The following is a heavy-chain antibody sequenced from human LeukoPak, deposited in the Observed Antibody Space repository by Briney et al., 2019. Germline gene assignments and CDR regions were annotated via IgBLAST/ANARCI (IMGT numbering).Heavy chain of an antibody. CDR2: IYTSGST. CDR3: AREDSGSYREFDY. V-gene: IGHV4-4*07. J-gene: IGHJ4*02. CDR1: GGSISSYY. Sequence: PSETLSLTCTVSGGSISSYYWSWIRQPAGKGLEWIGRIYTSGSTNYNASLKSRVSMSVDTSKNQFSLKLSSVTAADTAVFYCAREDSGSYREFDYWGQGTLVTVSS. D-gene: IGHD1-26*01.